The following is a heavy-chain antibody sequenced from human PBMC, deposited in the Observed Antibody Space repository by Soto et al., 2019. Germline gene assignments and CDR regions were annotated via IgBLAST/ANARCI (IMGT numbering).Heavy chain of an antibody. J-gene: IGHJ6*02. Sequence: ASETLSLTCAVSGYSISSGYYWGWIRQPPGKGLEWIGSIFHSGTTYYNPSLKSRVTMSVDTSKNQFSLELSSVTAADTAVYYCATPPFYYADSGRMDVWGQATTVTVSS. CDR3: ATPPFYYADSGRMDV. D-gene: IGHD3-22*01. V-gene: IGHV4-38-2*01. CDR2: IFHSGTT. CDR1: GYSISSGYY.